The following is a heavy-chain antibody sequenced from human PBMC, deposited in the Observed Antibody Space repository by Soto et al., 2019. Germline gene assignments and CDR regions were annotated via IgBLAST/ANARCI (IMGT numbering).Heavy chain of an antibody. D-gene: IGHD7-27*01. CDR1: GYTFSVYD. Sequence: QVQLVQSGAEVKKPGASVKVSCKTSGYTFSVYDIHWVRQATGQGLEWMGWMNPNSGNTGFAQKFQGRVTMTRNTSISTAYMELSSLRTDDTAGYFCARGIWGLSGSDYWGQGTLVTVSS. J-gene: IGHJ4*02. V-gene: IGHV1-8*01. CDR2: MNPNSGNT. CDR3: ARGIWGLSGSDY.